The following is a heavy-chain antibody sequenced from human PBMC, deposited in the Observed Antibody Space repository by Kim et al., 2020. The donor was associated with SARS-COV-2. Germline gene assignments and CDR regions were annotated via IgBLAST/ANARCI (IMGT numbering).Heavy chain of an antibody. J-gene: IGHJ4*02. CDR2: IKSKTDGGTI. CDR1: GFTFSNAW. V-gene: IGHV3-15*01. D-gene: IGHD1-26*01. Sequence: GGSLRLSCAASGFTFSNAWMIWVRQAPGKGLEWVGRIKSKTDGGTIDYAAIGKGRFTISRDDSTNTVYLQIDSLKTEATALYYCTTDYSGGHWGQGTLVT. CDR3: TTDYSGGH.